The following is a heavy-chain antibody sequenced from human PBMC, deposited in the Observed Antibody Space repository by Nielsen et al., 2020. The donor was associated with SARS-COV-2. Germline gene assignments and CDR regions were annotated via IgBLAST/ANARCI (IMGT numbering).Heavy chain of an antibody. J-gene: IGHJ4*02. V-gene: IGHV1-58*02. CDR2: IVVGSGNT. CDR1: GFTFTSSA. CDR3: ARDFSDTMIVVAFDY. D-gene: IGHD3-22*01. Sequence: SVKVSCKASGFTFTSSAMQWVRQARGQRLEWIGWIVVGSGNTNYAQKFQERVTITRDMSTSTAYMELRSLRSDDTAVYYCARDFSDTMIVVAFDYWGQGTLVTVSS.